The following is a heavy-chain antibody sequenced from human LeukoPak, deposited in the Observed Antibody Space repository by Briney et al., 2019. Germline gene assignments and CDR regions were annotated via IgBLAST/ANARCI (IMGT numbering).Heavy chain of an antibody. J-gene: IGHJ4*02. CDR3: ARGGHFLYYFDY. CDR1: VFTFSSYS. V-gene: IGHV3-48*04. Sequence: GGSLRLSCAASVFTFSSYSMNWVRQAPGEGLEWVSYISSSGSTIYYADSVKGRFTISRDNAKNTLYLQMNSLRAEDTAVYYWARGGHFLYYFDYWGQGTLVTVSS. CDR2: ISSSGSTI.